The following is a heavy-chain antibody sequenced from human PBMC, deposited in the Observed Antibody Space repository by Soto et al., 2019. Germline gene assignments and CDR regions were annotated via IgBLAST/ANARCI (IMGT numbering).Heavy chain of an antibody. Sequence: QVQLVQSXXXXXKPGASLKXSCKASGHTFMTYGVSWVRQAPRQGLERMGWINNRNGNTNYAQKFQGRVTMTTDTSTTTVYMELRSLRSDDTAVYYCGRDGNQWDHRYFDSWGQGTLVTVTS. CDR1: GHTFMTYG. CDR2: INNRNGNT. J-gene: IGHJ4*02. CDR3: GRDGNQWDHRYFDS. D-gene: IGHD1-26*01. V-gene: IGHV1-18*04.